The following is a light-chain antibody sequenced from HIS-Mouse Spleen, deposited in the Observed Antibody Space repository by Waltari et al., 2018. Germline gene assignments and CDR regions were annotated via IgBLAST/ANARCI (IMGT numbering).Light chain of an antibody. CDR3: CSYAGSSTVV. CDR1: SSYAGSYNL. J-gene: IGLJ2*01. Sequence: QSALTQPASVSGSPGQSITISCTGTSSYAGSYNLPSWYPQHPGKAPKLMIYEGSKRPSGVSNRFSGSKSGNTASLTISGLQAEDEADYYCCSYAGSSTVVFGGGTKLTVL. CDR2: EGS. V-gene: IGLV2-23*01.